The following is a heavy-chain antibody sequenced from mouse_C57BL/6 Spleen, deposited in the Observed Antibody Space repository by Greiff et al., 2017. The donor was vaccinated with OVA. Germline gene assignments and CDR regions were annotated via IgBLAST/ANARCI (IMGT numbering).Heavy chain of an antibody. J-gene: IGHJ3*01. CDR1: GFTFSSYA. CDR2: ISDGGSYT. Sequence: EVMLVESGGGLVKPGGSLKLSCAASGFTFSSYAMSWVRQTPEKRLEWVATISDGGSYTYYPDNVKGRFTISRDNAKNNLYLQMSHLKSEDTAMYYCARDQRGYGNSPGFAYWGQGTLVTVSA. V-gene: IGHV5-4*01. CDR3: ARDQRGYGNSPGFAY. D-gene: IGHD2-1*01.